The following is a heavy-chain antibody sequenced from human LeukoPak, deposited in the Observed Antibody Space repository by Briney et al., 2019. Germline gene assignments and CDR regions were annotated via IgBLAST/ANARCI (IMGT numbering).Heavy chain of an antibody. CDR2: IYTSGST. D-gene: IGHD6-6*01. CDR1: GGSISSYY. Sequence: PSETLSLTCTVSGGSISSYYWSWIRQPAGKGLEWIGRIYTSGSTNYNPPLKSRVTMSVDTSKNQFSLKLSSVTAADTAVYYCARDRIAARPVYYYYMDVWGKGTTVTVSS. V-gene: IGHV4-4*07. J-gene: IGHJ6*03. CDR3: ARDRIAARPVYYYYMDV.